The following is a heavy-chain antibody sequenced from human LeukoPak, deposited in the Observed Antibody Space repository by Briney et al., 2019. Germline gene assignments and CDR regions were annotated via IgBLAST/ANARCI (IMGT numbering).Heavy chain of an antibody. Sequence: GGSLRLSCAASGFTFDDYAMHWVRQAPGKGLEWVAVISYDGSNKYYADSVKGRFSISRDNSKNTLYLQMNSLRAEDTAVYYCAKALTMIRGVMTPFGYWGQGTLVTVSS. D-gene: IGHD3-10*01. CDR2: ISYDGSNK. V-gene: IGHV3-30*18. J-gene: IGHJ4*02. CDR1: GFTFDDYA. CDR3: AKALTMIRGVMTPFGY.